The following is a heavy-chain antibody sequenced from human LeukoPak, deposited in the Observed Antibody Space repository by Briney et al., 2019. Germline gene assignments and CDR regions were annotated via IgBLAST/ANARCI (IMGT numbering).Heavy chain of an antibody. J-gene: IGHJ5*02. CDR1: GYTFTHYY. CDR3: ARDTSGGPYNYFDP. D-gene: IGHD6-25*01. Sequence: ASVKVSCKASGYTFTHYYIYWVRQAPGQGLEWTGWINPNSGGTNYAQKFLGRGTMTRDTSISTAYMELSSLRPDDTAVYYCARDTSGGPYNYFDPWGQGTLVTVSS. CDR2: INPNSGGT. V-gene: IGHV1-2*02.